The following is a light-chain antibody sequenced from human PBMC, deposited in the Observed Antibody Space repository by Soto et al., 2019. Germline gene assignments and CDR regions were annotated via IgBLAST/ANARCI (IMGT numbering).Light chain of an antibody. Sequence: EILMTQSPATLSVSPGERATLSCRASQSVSSNLAWYQQKPGQAPRLLIYGASTRATGLPARFSGSGSGTEFTLTISSLQSEDFAVYYCQQYNNWPRTFGQGTKVDIK. V-gene: IGKV3-15*01. J-gene: IGKJ1*01. CDR2: GAS. CDR1: QSVSSN. CDR3: QQYNNWPRT.